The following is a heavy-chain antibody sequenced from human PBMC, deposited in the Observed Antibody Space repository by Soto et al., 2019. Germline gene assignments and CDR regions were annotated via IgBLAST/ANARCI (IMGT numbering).Heavy chain of an antibody. V-gene: IGHV3-53*01. CDR2: IYSGGTT. CDR1: GFTVSSKY. CDR3: ASHESGGSYWYFAL. J-gene: IGHJ2*01. Sequence: GGSLRLSCTASGFTVSSKYMSWVRQAPGKGLEWVSVIYSGGTTYYADSVKGRFTISRDNSKNMLYLQMNSLKAEDTAVYYCASHESGGSYWYFALWGRGTLVTV. D-gene: IGHD2-15*01.